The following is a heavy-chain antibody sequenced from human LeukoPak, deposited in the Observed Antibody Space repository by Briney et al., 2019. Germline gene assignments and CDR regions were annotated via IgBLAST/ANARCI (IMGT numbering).Heavy chain of an antibody. V-gene: IGHV4-59*08. CDR3: ARRSSGVVVIGIDY. J-gene: IGHJ4*02. Sequence: SETLSLTCTVSGDSISSYYWSWIRQPPGKGLEWIGYIYYSGVTYYNPSLKSRVTISVDTSKNQFSLKLSSVTAADTAVYYCARRSSGVVVIGIDYWGQGTLVTVSS. CDR1: GDSISSYY. CDR2: IYYSGVT. D-gene: IGHD3-22*01.